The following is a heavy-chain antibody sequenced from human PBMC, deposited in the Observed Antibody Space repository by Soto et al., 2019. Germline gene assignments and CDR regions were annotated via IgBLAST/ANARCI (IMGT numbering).Heavy chain of an antibody. D-gene: IGHD3-22*01. CDR3: ARDLPRAIVIVSATHFDC. Sequence: ASVKVSCKASGYTFTSYGISWVRQAPGQGLEWMGWISPYNGNTNYAQKLQGRVTMTTDTSTSTAYMELRSLRSDDTAVYYCARDLPRAIVIVSATHFDCWGQGTLVTVSS. J-gene: IGHJ4*02. CDR1: GYTFTSYG. CDR2: ISPYNGNT. V-gene: IGHV1-18*01.